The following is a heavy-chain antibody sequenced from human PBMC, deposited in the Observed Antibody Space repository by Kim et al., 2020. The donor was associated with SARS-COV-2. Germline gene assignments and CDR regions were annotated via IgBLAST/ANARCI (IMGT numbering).Heavy chain of an antibody. Sequence: GGSLRLSCAASGFTVSSNYMSWVRQAPGKGLEWVSVIYSGGSTYYADSVKGRFTISRDNSKNTLYLQMNSLRAEDTAVYYCAREITMVRGVIINAFDYWGQGTLVTVSS. CDR3: AREITMVRGVIINAFDY. V-gene: IGHV3-53*01. J-gene: IGHJ4*02. D-gene: IGHD3-10*01. CDR2: IYSGGST. CDR1: GFTVSSNY.